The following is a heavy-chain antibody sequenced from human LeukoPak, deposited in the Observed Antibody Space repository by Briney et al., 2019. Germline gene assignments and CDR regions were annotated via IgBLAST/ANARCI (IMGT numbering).Heavy chain of an antibody. D-gene: IGHD5-18*01. CDR3: TTVKTTMV. CDR2: IRSKTDSYAT. J-gene: IGHJ4*02. CDR1: GFTFSGST. Sequence: QPGGSLKLSCAASGFTFSGSTMHWVRQAPGKGLEWVGRIRSKTDSYATASAASVEGRFSISREDSKDTAYLQMNSLKTEDTAVYYCTTVKTTMVWGQGSLVTVSS. V-gene: IGHV3-73*01.